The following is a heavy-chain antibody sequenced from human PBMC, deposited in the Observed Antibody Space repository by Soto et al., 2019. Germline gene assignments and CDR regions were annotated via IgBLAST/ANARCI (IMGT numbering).Heavy chain of an antibody. CDR2: IWYDGSNK. CDR3: ARPYGYYFDY. D-gene: IGHD3-10*01. CDR1: GFTFSSYG. J-gene: IGHJ4*02. Sequence: QVQLVESGGGVVQPGRSLRLSCAASGFTFSSYGMHWVRQAPGKGLEWVAVIWYDGSNKYYADSVKGRFTIFRDNSKNTLYLQMNSLRAEDTAVYYCARPYGYYFDYWGQGTLVTVSS. V-gene: IGHV3-33*01.